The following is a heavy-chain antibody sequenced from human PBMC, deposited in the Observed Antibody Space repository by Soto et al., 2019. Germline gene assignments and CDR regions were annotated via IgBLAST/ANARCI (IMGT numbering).Heavy chain of an antibody. Sequence: GGSLRLSCAASGFIFSDFYMAWIRQAPGKGLEWVAYISSSGSTTYTDSVKGRFTISRDNANNPQFLQMNSLRAEDTAVYYCVRDRDRRWFDPWGQGTLVTVSS. V-gene: IGHV3-11*01. CDR1: GFIFSDFY. D-gene: IGHD3-10*01. J-gene: IGHJ5*02. CDR3: VRDRDRRWFDP. CDR2: ISSSGSTT.